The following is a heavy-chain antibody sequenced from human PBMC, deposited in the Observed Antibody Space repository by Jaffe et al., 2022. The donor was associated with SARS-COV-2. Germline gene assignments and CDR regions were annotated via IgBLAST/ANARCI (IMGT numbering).Heavy chain of an antibody. CDR1: GFTFSSYA. Sequence: QVQLVESGGGVVQPGRSLRLSCAASGFTFSSYAMHWVRQAPGKGLEWVAVISYDGSNKYYADSVKGRFTISRDNSKNTLYLQMNSLRAEDTAVYYCARGFGAAAGDNFDYWGQGTLVTVSS. V-gene: IGHV3-30-3*01. CDR3: ARGFGAAAGDNFDY. J-gene: IGHJ4*02. CDR2: ISYDGSNK. D-gene: IGHD6-13*01.